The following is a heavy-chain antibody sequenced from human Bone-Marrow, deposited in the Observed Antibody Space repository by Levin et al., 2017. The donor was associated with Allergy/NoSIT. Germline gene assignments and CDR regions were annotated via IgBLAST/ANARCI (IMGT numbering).Heavy chain of an antibody. CDR3: GKAGLYPAGPSFDH. CDR2: ISWNSGSI. J-gene: IGHJ4*02. CDR1: GFTLDDYA. D-gene: IGHD2/OR15-2a*01. Sequence: GGSLRLSCATSGFTLDDYAMHWVRQAPGKGLEWVSGISWNSGSIGYADSVKGRFTISRDNAGNSLDLVMNSLRAEETALYYCGKAGLYPAGPSFDHWGQGTLVTVSS. V-gene: IGHV3-9*01.